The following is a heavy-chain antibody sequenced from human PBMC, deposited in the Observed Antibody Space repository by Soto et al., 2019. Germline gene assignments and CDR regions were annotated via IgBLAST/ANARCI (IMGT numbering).Heavy chain of an antibody. CDR1: GFTFSSYG. Sequence: QVQLVESGGGVVQPGRSLRLSCAASGFTFSSYGMHWVRQAPGKGLEWVAVISYDGSNKYYADSVKGRFTISRDNSKNTLYLQMNSLRAEDTAVYYCARDRRFLEWLLSYYFDYWGQGTLVTVSS. V-gene: IGHV3-30*03. D-gene: IGHD3-3*01. J-gene: IGHJ4*02. CDR2: ISYDGSNK. CDR3: ARDRRFLEWLLSYYFDY.